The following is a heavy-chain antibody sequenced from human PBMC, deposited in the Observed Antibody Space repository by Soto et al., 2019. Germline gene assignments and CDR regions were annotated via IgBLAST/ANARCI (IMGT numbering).Heavy chain of an antibody. CDR1: GFTFSSYS. Sequence: GGSLRLSCAAPGFTFSSYSMNWVRQAPGKGLEWVSYISSSSTIYYADSVKGRFTISRDNAKNSLYLQMNSLRAEDTAVYYCARETYYYGSGSYSYYYMDVWGKGTTVTVSS. V-gene: IGHV3-48*01. CDR3: ARETYYYGSGSYSYYYMDV. D-gene: IGHD3-10*01. J-gene: IGHJ6*03. CDR2: ISSSSTI.